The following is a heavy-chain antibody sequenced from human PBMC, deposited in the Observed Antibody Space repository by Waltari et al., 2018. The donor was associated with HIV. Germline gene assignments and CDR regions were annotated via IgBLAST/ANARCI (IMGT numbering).Heavy chain of an antibody. Sequence: EVHLVESGGDLIKHGGCLRLSCAASGFTFSNAWKTLVRQAPGKGLEWVGRIKSKSDGGTTDYNAAVKGRFTISRDDSKTTLFLQMNSLKTEDTAVYYCTTEEGYGSGSYLDYWGQGTPLTVSS. CDR2: IKSKSDGGTT. V-gene: IGHV3-15*01. CDR1: GFTFSNAW. CDR3: TTEEGYGSGSYLDY. D-gene: IGHD3-10*01. J-gene: IGHJ4*02.